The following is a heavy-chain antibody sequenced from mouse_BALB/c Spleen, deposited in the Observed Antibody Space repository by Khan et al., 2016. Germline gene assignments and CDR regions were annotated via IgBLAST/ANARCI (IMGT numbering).Heavy chain of an antibody. CDR1: GYTFTTFY. CDR3: ARGYYEWYFDV. D-gene: IGHD2-4*01. V-gene: IGHV1S56*01. CDR2: IYPGNINT. J-gene: IGHJ1*01. Sequence: QVQLQQSGPELVKPGASVRISCKASGYTFTTFYIHWLKQRPGQGLEWIGWIYPGNINTKYNENFKDKATLTADKSASTAYMQLSSLTSDDSAVYFCARGYYEWYFDVWGAGTTVTVS.